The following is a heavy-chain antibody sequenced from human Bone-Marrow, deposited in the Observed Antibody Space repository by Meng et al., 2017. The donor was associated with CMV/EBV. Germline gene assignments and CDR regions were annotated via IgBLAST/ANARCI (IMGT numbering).Heavy chain of an antibody. D-gene: IGHD3-16*01. J-gene: IGHJ4*02. CDR2: IKGDGST. CDR1: GFTFRSYW. CDR3: VRGGSSPY. Sequence: SLRLSCAASGFTFRSYWMHWVRQAPGKGLVWVSNIKGDGSTNYADSVKGRFTISRDNAKNALYLQMSSLRAEDTAVYYCVRGGSSPYWGQGTLVTVSS. V-gene: IGHV3-74*01.